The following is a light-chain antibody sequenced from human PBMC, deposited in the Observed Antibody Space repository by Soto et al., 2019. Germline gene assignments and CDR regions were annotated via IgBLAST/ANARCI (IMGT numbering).Light chain of an antibody. V-gene: IGLV1-44*01. CDR3: AAWDDTLNGWV. CDR2: SDN. CDR1: RSTIGSNF. Sequence: QSVLTQPPSASGTPGQGVTISCSGSRSTIGSNFVIWYQQLPGTAPKLLIYSDNKRPSGVPDRFSGSKSGTSASLAISGLQSADEADYYCAAWDDTLNGWVFGGGTKVTVL. J-gene: IGLJ3*02.